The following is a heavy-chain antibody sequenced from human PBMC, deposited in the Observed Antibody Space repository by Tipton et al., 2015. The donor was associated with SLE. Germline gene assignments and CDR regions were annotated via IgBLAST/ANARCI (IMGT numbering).Heavy chain of an antibody. J-gene: IGHJ6*02. D-gene: IGHD1-26*01. Sequence: SLRLSCAASGFTFSSYGMHWVRQAPGKGLEWVAVISYDGSNKYYADSVKGRFTISRDNSKNTLYLQMNSLRAEDTAVYYCAKGGPKGSYCSYGMDVWGQGTAVTVSS. CDR1: GFTFSSYG. CDR2: ISYDGSNK. CDR3: AKGGPKGSYCSYGMDV. V-gene: IGHV3-30*18.